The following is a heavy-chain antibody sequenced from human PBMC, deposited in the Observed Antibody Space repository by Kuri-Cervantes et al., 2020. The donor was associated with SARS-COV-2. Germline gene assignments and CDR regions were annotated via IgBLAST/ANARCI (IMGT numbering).Heavy chain of an antibody. CDR1: GGSFIGYY. CDR2: IYTSGST. Sequence: SETLSLTCAVYGGSFIGYYWSWIRQPPGKGLEWIGRIYTSGSTNYNPSPKSRVTMSVDTSKNQFSLRLSSVTAADTAVYYCARGYSGGWYHGWFDPWGQGTLVTVSS. D-gene: IGHD6-19*01. V-gene: IGHV4-59*10. J-gene: IGHJ5*02. CDR3: ARGYSGGWYHGWFDP.